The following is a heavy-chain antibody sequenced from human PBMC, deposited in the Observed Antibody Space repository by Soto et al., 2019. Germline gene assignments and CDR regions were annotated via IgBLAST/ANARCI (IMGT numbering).Heavy chain of an antibody. D-gene: IGHD6-19*01. Sequence: QLHLDQRGSGLLKPSETLSLTCAVYSGSFIGYYWSWIRQTQGKGLEWIGEINHSGSTNYNPSLNSRFTISVDPSKNQFSLKLISVTAADTAVYYCARATSIAVAGTEKFDYWGQGTLVTVST. CDR2: INHSGST. CDR1: SGSFIGYY. CDR3: ARATSIAVAGTEKFDY. J-gene: IGHJ4*02. V-gene: IGHV4-34*01.